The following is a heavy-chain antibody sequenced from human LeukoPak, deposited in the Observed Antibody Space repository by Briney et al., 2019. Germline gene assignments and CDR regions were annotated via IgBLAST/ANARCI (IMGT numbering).Heavy chain of an antibody. CDR1: GYRFGNYW. CDR2: IYPGDSDT. J-gene: IGHJ4*02. D-gene: IGHD6-19*01. V-gene: IGHV5-51*01. CDR3: ARPSSSGWSKFDY. Sequence: GESLKISCKGSGYRFGNYWIAWVRQMPGKGLESMGIIYPGDSDTRYSPSFQGQVTFSADKSISTAYLQWSSLKASDTAMYYCARPSSSGWSKFDYWGQGTLVTVSS.